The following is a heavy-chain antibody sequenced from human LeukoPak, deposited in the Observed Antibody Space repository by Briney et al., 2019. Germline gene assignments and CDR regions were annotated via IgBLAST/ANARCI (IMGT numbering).Heavy chain of an antibody. CDR1: GGSISSGGYY. V-gene: IGHV4-31*03. CDR2: IYYSGST. Sequence: PSETLSFTCTVSGGSISSGGYYWSWIRQHPGKGLEWIGYIYYSGSTYYNPSLKSRVTISVDTSKNQFSLKLSSVTAADTAVYYCARFFVVYQLLGRHDAFDIWGQGTMVTVSS. CDR3: ARFFVVYQLLGRHDAFDI. J-gene: IGHJ3*02. D-gene: IGHD2-2*01.